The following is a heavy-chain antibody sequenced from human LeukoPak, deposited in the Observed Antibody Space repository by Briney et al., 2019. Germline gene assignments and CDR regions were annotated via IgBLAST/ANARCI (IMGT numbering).Heavy chain of an antibody. J-gene: IGHJ4*02. CDR2: IYSDGKT. CDR1: GFTVSRNY. Sequence: GGSLRLSCAASGFTVSRNYMTWVRQAPGKGLEWVSVIYSDGKTYYTDSVKGRFTISRDNSKNTLSLQMDSLRAEDTAVYYCASLERWLQFWGQGTLVTVPS. V-gene: IGHV3-53*01. D-gene: IGHD5-24*01. CDR3: ASLERWLQF.